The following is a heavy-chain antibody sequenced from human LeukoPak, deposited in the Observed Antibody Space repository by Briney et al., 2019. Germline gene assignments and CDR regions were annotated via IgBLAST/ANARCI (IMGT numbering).Heavy chain of an antibody. Sequence: PSETLSLTCAVSGGSISSGGYSWSWIRQPPGKGLEWIGYIYYSGSTNCNPSLKSRVTISVDTSKNQFSLKLSSVTAADTAVYYCARATRYYYYYGMDVWGQGTTVTVSS. D-gene: IGHD4-11*01. CDR1: GGSISSGGYS. CDR2: IYYSGST. V-gene: IGHV4-61*08. CDR3: ARATRYYYYYGMDV. J-gene: IGHJ6*02.